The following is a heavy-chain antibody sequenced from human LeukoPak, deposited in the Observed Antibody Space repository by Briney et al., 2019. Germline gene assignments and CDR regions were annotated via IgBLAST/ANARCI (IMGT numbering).Heavy chain of an antibody. CDR2: ISADGSDI. V-gene: IGHV3-74*03. CDR1: GFTFSSSW. J-gene: IGHJ4*02. Sequence: GGSLRLSCAASGFTFSSSWMHWVRQTPGKGLMWVSRISADGSDIKYVDSVKGRFTISRDNAKNSLYLQMNSLRAEDTAVYYCARDSPNNYYDSSGYPTYDYWGQGTLVTVSS. CDR3: ARDSPNNYYDSSGYPTYDY. D-gene: IGHD3-22*01.